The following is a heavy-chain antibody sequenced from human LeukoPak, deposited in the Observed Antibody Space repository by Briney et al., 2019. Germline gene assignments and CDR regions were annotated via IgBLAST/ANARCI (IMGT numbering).Heavy chain of an antibody. V-gene: IGHV4-39*01. CDR3: ARSARGRVAARKWFDP. J-gene: IGHJ5*02. CDR1: GGSISSSSYY. Sequence: SETLSLTCTVSGGSISSSSYYWGWIRQPPGKGLEWIGSIYYSGSTYYNPSLKSRVTISVDTSKNQFSLKLSSVTAADTAVYYCARSARGRVAARKWFDPWGQGTLVTVSS. D-gene: IGHD6-6*01. CDR2: IYYSGST.